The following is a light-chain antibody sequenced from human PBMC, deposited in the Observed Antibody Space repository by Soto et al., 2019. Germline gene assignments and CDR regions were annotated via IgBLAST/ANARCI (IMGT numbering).Light chain of an antibody. V-gene: IGLV2-8*01. CDR1: SSDVGGYNY. CDR3: SSYAGSNNFGV. J-gene: IGLJ3*02. CDR2: EVS. Sequence: QSALTQPPSASGSPGQSVTISCTGTSSDVGGYNYVSWYQQHPGKAPKLMIYEVSKRPSGVPDRFSGSKSGNTASLTFSGLQPEDKADYYCSSYAGSNNFGVFGGGTTHTVL.